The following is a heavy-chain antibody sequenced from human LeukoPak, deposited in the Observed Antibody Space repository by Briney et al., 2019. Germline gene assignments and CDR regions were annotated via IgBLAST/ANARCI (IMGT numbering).Heavy chain of an antibody. CDR2: INAGNGNT. D-gene: IGHD3-10*01. J-gene: IGHJ4*02. V-gene: IGHV1-3*01. CDR3: ARGPLWFGELLSHFDY. Sequence: ASVKVSCKASGYTFTSYAMHWVRQAPGQRLEWMGWINAGNGNTKYSQKFQGRVTITRDTSASTAYMELSSLRSEDTAVYYCARGPLWFGELLSHFDYWGQGTLVTVSS. CDR1: GYTFTSYA.